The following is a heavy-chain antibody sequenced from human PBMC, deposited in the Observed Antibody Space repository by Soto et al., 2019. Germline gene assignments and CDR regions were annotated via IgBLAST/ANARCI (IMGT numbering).Heavy chain of an antibody. CDR3: ASSAGGYCSGGSCYFITYGMDV. CDR1: GSTFSSYA. Sequence: QVQLVQSGAEVKKPGSSVKVSCKASGSTFSSYAISWVRQAPGQGLEWMGGIIPIFGTANYAQKFQGRVTITADESTSTAYMELSSLRSEDTAVYYCASSAGGYCSGGSCYFITYGMDVWGQWTTVTVSS. D-gene: IGHD2-15*01. CDR2: IIPIFGTA. V-gene: IGHV1-69*12. J-gene: IGHJ6*02.